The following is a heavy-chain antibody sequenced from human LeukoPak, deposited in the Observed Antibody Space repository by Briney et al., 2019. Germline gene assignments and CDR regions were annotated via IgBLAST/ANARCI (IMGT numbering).Heavy chain of an antibody. V-gene: IGHV3-66*01. CDR3: AKDKFSVAVVADRLKWFDP. CDR1: EFSVGSNY. CDR2: IYSGGST. D-gene: IGHD2-15*01. J-gene: IGHJ5*02. Sequence: PGGSLRLSCAASEFSVGSNYMTWVRQAPGKGLEWVSLIYSGGSTYYADSVKGRFTISRDNSKNTLYLQMNSLRADDTAVYYCAKDKFSVAVVADRLKWFDPWGQGTLVTVSS.